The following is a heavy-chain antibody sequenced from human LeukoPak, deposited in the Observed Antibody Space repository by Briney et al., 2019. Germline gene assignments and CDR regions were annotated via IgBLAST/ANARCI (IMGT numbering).Heavy chain of an antibody. CDR1: RFTFSSYV. CDR2: ISGSGEST. Sequence: GGSLRLSCAGSRFTFSSYVMTWVRQAPGKGLEWVSSISGSGESTFYVDSVKGRFTISRDNSKNTLYLQMNSLRAEDTAVYYCAKTLPPVDRIGHIFDYWGQGTLVTVSS. J-gene: IGHJ4*02. V-gene: IGHV3-23*01. CDR3: AKTLPPVDRIGHIFDY. D-gene: IGHD2-15*01.